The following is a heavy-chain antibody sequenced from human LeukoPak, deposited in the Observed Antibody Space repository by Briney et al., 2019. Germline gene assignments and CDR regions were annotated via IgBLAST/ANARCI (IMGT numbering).Heavy chain of an antibody. CDR3: AREQVWLALDY. D-gene: IGHD5-18*01. CDR1: GGSISSGGYY. CDR2: IYHSGST. J-gene: IGHJ4*02. V-gene: IGHV4-30-2*01. Sequence: PSQTLSLTCTVSGGSISSGGYYWSWIRQPPGKGLEWIGYIYHSGSTYYNPSLKSRVTISVDRSKNQFSLKLSSVTAADTAVYYCAREQVWLALDYWGQGTLVTVSS.